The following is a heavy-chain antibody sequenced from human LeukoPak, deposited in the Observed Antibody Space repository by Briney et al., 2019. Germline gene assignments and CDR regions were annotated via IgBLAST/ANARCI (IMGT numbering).Heavy chain of an antibody. J-gene: IGHJ4*02. CDR3: AREARSSTSCYDY. D-gene: IGHD2-2*01. CDR1: GGSISSSSYY. CDR2: IYYSGST. Sequence: SETLSLTCTVSGGSISSSSYYWGWIRQPPGKGLEWIGSIYYSGSTYYNPSLKSRVTISVDTSKNQFSLKLSSVTAADTAVYYCAREARSSTSCYDYWGQGTLVTVSS. V-gene: IGHV4-39*02.